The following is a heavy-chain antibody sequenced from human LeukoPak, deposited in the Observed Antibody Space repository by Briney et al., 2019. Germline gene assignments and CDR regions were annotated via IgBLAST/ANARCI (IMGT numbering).Heavy chain of an antibody. CDR3: ARDNYDILSPIAGYFDY. J-gene: IGHJ4*02. D-gene: IGHD3-9*01. Sequence: GASVKVSCKASGYTFTSYYMHWVRQAPGQGLEWMGIINPSGGSTSYAQKFQDRVTMTRDTSTSTVYMELSSLRSEDTAVYYCARDNYDILSPIAGYFDYWGQGTLVTVSS. CDR1: GYTFTSYY. CDR2: INPSGGST. V-gene: IGHV1-46*01.